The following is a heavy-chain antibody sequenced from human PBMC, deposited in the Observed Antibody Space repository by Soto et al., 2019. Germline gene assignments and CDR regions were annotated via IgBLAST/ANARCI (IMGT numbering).Heavy chain of an antibody. J-gene: IGHJ6*03. Sequence: GGSLRLSCAASGFTFSSYAMSWVRQAPGKGLEWVSAISGSGGSTYYADSVKGRFTISRDNSKNTLYLQMNSLRAEDTAVYYCAKVPSPLEWLSDTGGGHYYYYYYMDVWGKGTTVTVSS. D-gene: IGHD3-3*01. CDR2: ISGSGGST. V-gene: IGHV3-23*01. CDR1: GFTFSSYA. CDR3: AKVPSPLEWLSDTGGGHYYYYYYMDV.